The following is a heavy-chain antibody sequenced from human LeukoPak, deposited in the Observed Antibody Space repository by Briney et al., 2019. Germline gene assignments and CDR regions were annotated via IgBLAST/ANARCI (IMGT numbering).Heavy chain of an antibody. CDR1: GCTFSSYG. J-gene: IGHJ6*02. V-gene: IGHV3-48*04. CDR3: ARDPRPSSSWYYYYYGMDV. Sequence: GGSLRLSCAASGCTFSSYGMHWVRQAPGKGLEWVSYISSSGSTIYYADSVKGRFTISRDNAKNSLYLQMNSLRAEDTAVYYCARDPRPSSSWYYYYYGMDVWGQGTTVTVSS. CDR2: ISSSGSTI. D-gene: IGHD6-13*01.